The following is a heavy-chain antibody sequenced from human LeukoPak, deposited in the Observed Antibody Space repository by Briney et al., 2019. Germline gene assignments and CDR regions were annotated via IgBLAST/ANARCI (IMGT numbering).Heavy chain of an antibody. J-gene: IGHJ4*02. Sequence: GGSLRLSCAASGFTFSSYAMSWVRQAPGKGLEWVSAISGSGGSTYYADSVKGRFTISRDNSKNTLYLQMNSLRAEDTAVYYCAKGRRYCSGGSCYRGYFDYWGQGTLVTVSS. CDR1: GFTFSSYA. CDR3: AKGRRYCSGGSCYRGYFDY. CDR2: ISGSGGST. D-gene: IGHD2-15*01. V-gene: IGHV3-23*01.